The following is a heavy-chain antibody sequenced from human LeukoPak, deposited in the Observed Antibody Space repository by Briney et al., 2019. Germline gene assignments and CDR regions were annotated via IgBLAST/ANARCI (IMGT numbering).Heavy chain of an antibody. J-gene: IGHJ4*02. CDR1: GYTFNGYY. CDR3: ARADPQYFAVFDF. CDR2: INPNSGGT. Sequence: GASVKVSCKASGYTFNGYYIHWVRQAPGQGLEWMGWINPNSGGTNYAQKFQGRVTMTMDTSISTAYVEVRRLSSDDTAVYYCARADPQYFAVFDFWGQGALVTVSS. D-gene: IGHD3-9*01. V-gene: IGHV1-2*02.